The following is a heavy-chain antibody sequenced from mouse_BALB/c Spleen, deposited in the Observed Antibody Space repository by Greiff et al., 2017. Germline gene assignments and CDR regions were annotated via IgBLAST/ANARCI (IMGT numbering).Heavy chain of an antibody. CDR3: ARDRVYYRYDGAMDY. CDR1: GYSITSGYY. D-gene: IGHD2-14*01. CDR2: ISYDGSN. V-gene: IGHV3-6*02. J-gene: IGHJ4*01. Sequence: EVQLQESGPGLVKPSQSLSLTCSVTGYSITSGYYWTWIRQFPGNKLEWMGYISYDGSNNYNPSLKNRISITRDTSKNQFFLKLNSVTTEDTATYYCARDRVYYRYDGAMDYWGQGTSVTVSS.